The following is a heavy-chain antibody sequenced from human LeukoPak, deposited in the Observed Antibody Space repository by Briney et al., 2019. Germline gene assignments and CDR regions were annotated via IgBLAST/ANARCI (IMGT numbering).Heavy chain of an antibody. D-gene: IGHD2-15*01. CDR1: GFTFSSYA. CDR2: ISGSGGST. Sequence: QPGGSLRLSCAASGFTFSSYAMSWVRQAPGKGLEWVPAISGSGGSTYYADSVKGRFTISRDNTKNTLYLQMSSLRAEDTAVYYCAKAPSRTLEVAATFFDYWGQGTLVTVSS. CDR3: AKAPSRTLEVAATFFDY. J-gene: IGHJ4*02. V-gene: IGHV3-23*01.